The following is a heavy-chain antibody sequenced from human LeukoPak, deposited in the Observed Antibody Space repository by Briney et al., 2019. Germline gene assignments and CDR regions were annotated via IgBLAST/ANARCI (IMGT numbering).Heavy chain of an antibody. D-gene: IGHD5-18*01. Sequence: SETLSLTCAVYGGSFSGYYWIWIRQPPGKGLEWIGEINRSGSTTYNPSLKSRVTISLDTSKNQFSLKLSSVTASDTAVYYCASSLVRADMVTGIDYWGQGTLVTVSS. CDR3: ASSLVRADMVTGIDY. CDR1: GGSFSGYY. V-gene: IGHV4-34*01. CDR2: INRSGST. J-gene: IGHJ4*02.